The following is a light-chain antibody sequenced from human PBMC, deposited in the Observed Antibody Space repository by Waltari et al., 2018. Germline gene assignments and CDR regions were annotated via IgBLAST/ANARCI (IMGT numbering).Light chain of an antibody. CDR3: VLYMGSGPYVV. J-gene: IGLJ2*01. CDR2: STN. V-gene: IGLV8-61*01. Sequence: QTVVTQEPSFSVSPGGTVTLTCGLSSGSVSTSYYPSWYQQTPGQAPRTRIYSTNTRSSGVPDRFSGSILGNKAALTITGAQADDESDYYCVLYMGSGPYVVFGGGTKLTVL. CDR1: SGSVSTSYY.